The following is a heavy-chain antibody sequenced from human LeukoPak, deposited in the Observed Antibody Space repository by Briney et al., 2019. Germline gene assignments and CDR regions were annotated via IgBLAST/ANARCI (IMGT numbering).Heavy chain of an antibody. V-gene: IGHV1-8*01. CDR2: MNPNSGNT. Sequence: ASVKVSCKASGYTFTSYDINWVRQATGQGLEWMGWMNPNSGNTGYAQKFQGRVTMTRNTSISTAYMELSGLRSEDTAVYYCATHNYDILTGHGQNFDYWGQGTLVTVSS. CDR3: ATHNYDILTGHGQNFDY. CDR1: GYTFTSYD. J-gene: IGHJ4*02. D-gene: IGHD3-9*01.